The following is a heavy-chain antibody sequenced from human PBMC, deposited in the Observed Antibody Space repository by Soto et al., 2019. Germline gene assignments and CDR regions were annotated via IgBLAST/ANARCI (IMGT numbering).Heavy chain of an antibody. V-gene: IGHV3-23*01. CDR2: LSGSGGST. CDR1: GFTFSSYA. J-gene: IGHJ4*02. Sequence: GGSLRLPCAAAGFTFSSYAMSWIRQAPGEGLEWVSALSGSGGSTYYAYSVKGRFTIPRDNSKNTLYLQMDSLRAEDSAVYYCAKEYRGYDPLDYWGQGALVTVSS. D-gene: IGHD5-12*01. CDR3: AKEYRGYDPLDY.